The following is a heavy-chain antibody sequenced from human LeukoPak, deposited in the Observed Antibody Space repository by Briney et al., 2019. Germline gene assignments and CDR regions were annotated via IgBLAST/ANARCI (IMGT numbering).Heavy chain of an antibody. J-gene: IGHJ3*02. V-gene: IGHV4-34*01. CDR2: INHSGST. Sequence: SETLSLTCAVYGGSFSGYYWSWIRQPPGKGLEWIGEINHSGSTNYNPSLKSRVTISVDTSKNQFSLKLSSVTAADTAVYYCARVGLDYDDAFDIWGQGTMVTVSS. CDR3: ARVGLDYDDAFDI. CDR1: GGSFSGYY. D-gene: IGHD4-17*01.